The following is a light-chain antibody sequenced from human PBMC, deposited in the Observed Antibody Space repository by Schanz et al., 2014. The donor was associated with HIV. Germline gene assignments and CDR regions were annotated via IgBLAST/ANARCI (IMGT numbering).Light chain of an antibody. Sequence: QSALTQPPSASGSPGQSVTISCTGTSSDVGGYNYVSWYQQHPGKAPKLTIYDVTKRSAGASVRFSGSKSGNTASLTISGLQAEDEADYYCSSYTSSSTLVVFGGGTKLTVL. CDR3: SSYTSSSTLVV. CDR1: SSDVGGYNY. J-gene: IGLJ2*01. V-gene: IGLV2-14*01. CDR2: DVT.